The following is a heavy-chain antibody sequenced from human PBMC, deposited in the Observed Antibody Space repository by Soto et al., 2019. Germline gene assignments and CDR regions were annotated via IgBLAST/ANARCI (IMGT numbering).Heavy chain of an antibody. J-gene: IGHJ3*02. CDR1: GFTFSNAW. V-gene: IGHV3-15*01. CDR3: TTDYLHYDSSGYYYFAFDI. CDR2: IKSKTDGGTT. D-gene: IGHD3-22*01. Sequence: GGSLRLSCAASGFTFSNAWMSWVRQAPGKGLEWVGRIKSKTDGGTTDYAAPVKGRFTISRDDSKNTLYLQMNSLKTEDTAVYYCTTDYLHYDSSGYYYFAFDIWGQGTMVTVSS.